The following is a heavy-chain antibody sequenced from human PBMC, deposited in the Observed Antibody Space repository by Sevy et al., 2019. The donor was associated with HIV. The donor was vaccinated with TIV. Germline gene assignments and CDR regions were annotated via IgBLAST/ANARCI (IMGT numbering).Heavy chain of an antibody. J-gene: IGHJ4*02. CDR3: ARDFKGSGHYYRKYYFDY. D-gene: IGHD3-10*01. Sequence: GGSLRLSCAASGFTFSDYSMSWIRQAPGKGLEWVSYIRSSNTIYYADSVKGRFTISRDNAKNSLYLQMNSLRAEDTAVYYCARDFKGSGHYYRKYYFDYWGQGTLVTVSS. CDR2: IRSSNTI. CDR1: GFTFSDYS. V-gene: IGHV3-11*01.